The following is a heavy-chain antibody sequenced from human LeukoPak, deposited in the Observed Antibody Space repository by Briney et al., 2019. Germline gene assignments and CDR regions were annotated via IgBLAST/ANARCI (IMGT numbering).Heavy chain of an antibody. J-gene: IGHJ4*02. CDR1: GGSISSGGYS. Sequence: ASQTLSLTCAVSGGSISSGGYSWSRIRQPPGKGLEWIGYIYHSGSTYYNPSLKSRVTISVDRSKNQFSLKLSSVTAADTAVYYCARALAVAGRFYFDYWGQGTLVTVSS. V-gene: IGHV4-30-2*01. D-gene: IGHD6-19*01. CDR2: IYHSGST. CDR3: ARALAVAGRFYFDY.